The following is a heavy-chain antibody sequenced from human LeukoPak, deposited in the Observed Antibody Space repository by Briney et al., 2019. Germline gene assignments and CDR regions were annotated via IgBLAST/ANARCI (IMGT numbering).Heavy chain of an antibody. CDR3: ARVDPTNIAVHY. V-gene: IGHV1-2*02. D-gene: IGHD2-15*01. Sequence: GASVKVSCKASGYTFTAYSLHWVRQAPGQGLEWMGRINPNSGGTNCGQKFQGRVTMSRDTSISTAYMELSSLTSDDAAVYYCARVDPTNIAVHYGGEGTLVTVS. J-gene: IGHJ4*02. CDR1: GYTFTAYS. CDR2: INPNSGGT.